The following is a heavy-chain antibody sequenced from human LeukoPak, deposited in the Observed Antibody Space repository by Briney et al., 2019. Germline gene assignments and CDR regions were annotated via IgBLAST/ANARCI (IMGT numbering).Heavy chain of an antibody. J-gene: IGHJ3*02. V-gene: IGHV3-23*01. D-gene: IGHD2-21*02. CDR2: IRGSGDST. Sequence: GGSLRLSCAASGFTFRSYAMSWVRQAPGKGLEWVSAIRGSGDSTSYADSVKGRFTISRDNSKNTLYLQMNNLRAEDTAIYYCVKCGGGDCYPGGAFDIWGQGTMVTVSS. CDR3: VKCGGGDCYPGGAFDI. CDR1: GFTFRSYA.